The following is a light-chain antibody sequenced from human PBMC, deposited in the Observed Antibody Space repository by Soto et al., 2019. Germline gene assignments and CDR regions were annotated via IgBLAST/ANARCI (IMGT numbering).Light chain of an antibody. CDR2: AAS. CDR3: QQYNIWPLWT. V-gene: IGKV3-15*01. J-gene: IGKJ1*01. CDR1: QSVSSY. Sequence: EIVLSQSPATVSLSPGERATLSCRASQSVSSYLAWYQQRPGQAPRLVIYAASTRATDVPARFSGGGSETEFTLTISSLQSEDFAVYFCQQYNIWPLWTFGQGTKVDI.